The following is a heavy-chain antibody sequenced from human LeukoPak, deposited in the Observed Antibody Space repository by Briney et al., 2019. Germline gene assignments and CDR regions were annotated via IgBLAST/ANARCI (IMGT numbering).Heavy chain of an antibody. CDR2: ISWSSGII. Sequence: GGSLRLSCAASGFIFDDHGMHWVRQAPGKGLEWVSGISWSSGIIGYADSVKGRFTISRDNAKYSLDLQMESLRAEDTAVYYCAKDTGSPADAITMEDNAFDIWGQGTMVTVSS. V-gene: IGHV3-9*01. J-gene: IGHJ3*02. CDR1: GFIFDDHG. D-gene: IGHD3-3*01. CDR3: AKDTGSPADAITMEDNAFDI.